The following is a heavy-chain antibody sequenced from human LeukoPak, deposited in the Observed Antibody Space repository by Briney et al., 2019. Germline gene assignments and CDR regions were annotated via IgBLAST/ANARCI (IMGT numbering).Heavy chain of an antibody. Sequence: GGSLRLSCAASGFTFTHYWMCWVRQAPGKGLEWVANIHQDGSEQFYLDSVEGRFTISRDNAKSSLYLQMDNLRAEDTAIYYCARENYFDYWGQGTLVTVSS. CDR1: GFTFTHYW. CDR3: ARENYFDY. CDR2: IHQDGSEQ. J-gene: IGHJ4*02. V-gene: IGHV3-7*01.